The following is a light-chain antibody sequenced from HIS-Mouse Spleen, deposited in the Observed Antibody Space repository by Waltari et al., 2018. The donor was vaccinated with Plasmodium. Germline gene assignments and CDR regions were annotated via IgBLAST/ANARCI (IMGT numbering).Light chain of an antibody. V-gene: IGKV3-15*01. CDR2: GAS. CDR3: QQYNNWPAWT. J-gene: IGKJ1*01. CDR1: QSVRSN. Sequence: EIVMTQSPATLSVSPGERAPLPCRASQSVRSNLAWYQQKPGQAPRLLIYGASTRATGIPARFSGSGSGTEFTLTISSLQSEDFAVYYCQQYNNWPAWTFGQGTKVEIK.